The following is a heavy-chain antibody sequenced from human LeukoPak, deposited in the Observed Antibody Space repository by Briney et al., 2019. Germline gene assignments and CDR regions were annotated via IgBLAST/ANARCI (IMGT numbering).Heavy chain of an antibody. V-gene: IGHV3-23*01. J-gene: IGHJ6*02. Sequence: PGGSLRLSCAASGFTFSSYAMSWVRQAPGKGLGWVSAISGSGGSTYYADSVKGRFTISRDNSKNTLYLQMNSLRAEDTAVYYCAKSQSISDYYYYGMDVWGQGTTVTVSS. CDR1: GFTFSSYA. CDR2: ISGSGGST. D-gene: IGHD2-21*01. CDR3: AKSQSISDYYYYGMDV.